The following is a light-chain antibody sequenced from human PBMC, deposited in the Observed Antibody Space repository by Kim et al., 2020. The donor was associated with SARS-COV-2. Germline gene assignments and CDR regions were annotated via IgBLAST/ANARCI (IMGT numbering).Light chain of an antibody. V-gene: IGKV1-33*01. CDR3: QQNDDLPLT. CDR2: DAS. CDR1: QDISNN. J-gene: IGKJ4*01. Sequence: GDRVTITCQASQDISNNLNWYQQKPGTAPNLLIFDASSLETGVPSRFSATGSGTDFTFTISSLQPEDIATYYCQQNDDLPLTFGGGTKLEI.